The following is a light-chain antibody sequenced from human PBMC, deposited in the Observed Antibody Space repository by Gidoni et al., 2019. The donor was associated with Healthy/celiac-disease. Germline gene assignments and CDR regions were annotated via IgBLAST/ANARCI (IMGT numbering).Light chain of an antibody. CDR2: DAS. CDR1: QSVSSY. J-gene: IGKJ4*01. V-gene: IGKV3-11*01. Sequence: EIVLTQSPATLSLSPGERATLSCRASQSVSSYLAWYQQKPGQAPRLLIYDASNRATGITARFSGSGSGSAFTLTISSLEPEDFAVYYCQQRSNWPPAFGGXTKVEIK. CDR3: QQRSNWPPA.